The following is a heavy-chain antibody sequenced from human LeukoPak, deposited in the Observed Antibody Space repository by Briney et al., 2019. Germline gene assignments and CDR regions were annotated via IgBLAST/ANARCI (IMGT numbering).Heavy chain of an antibody. CDR3: AREIDCSGGSCDDY. J-gene: IGHJ4*02. CDR2: IYYSGST. CDR1: GGSISNADYY. D-gene: IGHD2-15*01. Sequence: SETLSLTCSVSGGSISNADYYWSWIRQPPGKGLEWIGYIYYSGSTFYKPSLKSRVTISVDTSKNQFSLKLTSVTAADTAVYYCAREIDCSGGSCDDYWGQGTLVTVSS. V-gene: IGHV4-30-4*01.